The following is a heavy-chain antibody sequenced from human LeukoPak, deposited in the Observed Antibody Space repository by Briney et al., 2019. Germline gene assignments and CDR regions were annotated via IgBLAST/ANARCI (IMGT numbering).Heavy chain of an antibody. J-gene: IGHJ3*02. V-gene: IGHV3-7*01. Sequence: PGGSLRLSCAAPGFTFNNYWMSWVRQVPGKGLQRVANIKQDGSAKFYVDSVKGRFTISRDNTKNSLYLRMNSLRVEDTAVYYCARGDFSDYGDYVDAFDIWGQGTMVTVSS. D-gene: IGHD4-17*01. CDR1: GFTFNNYW. CDR3: ARGDFSDYGDYVDAFDI. CDR2: IKQDGSAK.